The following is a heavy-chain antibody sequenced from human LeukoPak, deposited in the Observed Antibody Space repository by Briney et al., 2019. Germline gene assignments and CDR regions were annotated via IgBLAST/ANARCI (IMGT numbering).Heavy chain of an antibody. J-gene: IGHJ6*02. CDR2: IFAFGDT. Sequence: GGSLRLSCAASGFTLSDHDMHWVRQVTGKGLEWVAVIFAFGDTYYAGSVKGRFTISRENAKNSLHLQMSSLRAGDTAVYYCTRVGLRGVSGEYHALDVWGQGTTVTVSS. CDR3: TRVGLRGVSGEYHALDV. CDR1: GFTLSDHD. V-gene: IGHV3-13*01. D-gene: IGHD7-27*01.